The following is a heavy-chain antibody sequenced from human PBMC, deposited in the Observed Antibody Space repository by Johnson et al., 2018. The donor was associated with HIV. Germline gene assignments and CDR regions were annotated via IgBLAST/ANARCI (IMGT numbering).Heavy chain of an antibody. D-gene: IGHD3-22*01. Sequence: QVQLVESGGGVVQPGGSLRLSCAASGFTFSSYGMHWVRQAPGKGLQWVAFVRHDGSNKYYADSVKGRFTISRDNSKNTLYLQMNSLRAGDTAVYYCARGRDSSGFNDAFDIWGQGTMVTVSS. CDR2: VRHDGSNK. J-gene: IGHJ3*02. V-gene: IGHV3-30*02. CDR3: ARGRDSSGFNDAFDI. CDR1: GFTFSSYG.